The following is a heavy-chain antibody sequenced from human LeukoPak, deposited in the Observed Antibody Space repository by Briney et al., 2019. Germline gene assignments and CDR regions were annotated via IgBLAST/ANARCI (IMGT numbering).Heavy chain of an antibody. Sequence: GGSLRLSCAASGFTVSSCSMNWVRQAPGKGLEWVSFISGDTTYIYYADSVKGRFTTSRDNANNSLYLQMNSLRAEDTAVYYCARVERGYNYGPFDYWGQGALVTVSS. J-gene: IGHJ4*02. V-gene: IGHV3-21*01. CDR1: GFTVSSCS. D-gene: IGHD5-18*01. CDR3: ARVERGYNYGPFDY. CDR2: ISGDTTYI.